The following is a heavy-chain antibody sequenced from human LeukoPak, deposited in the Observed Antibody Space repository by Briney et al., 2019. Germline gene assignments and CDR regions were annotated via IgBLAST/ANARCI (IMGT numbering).Heavy chain of an antibody. V-gene: IGHV3-21*01. CDR2: ISSSSGYI. D-gene: IGHD2-2*01. CDR3: AGGSLLWGAFDI. CDR1: GFTFSTYS. J-gene: IGHJ3*02. Sequence: GGSLRLSCAASGFTFSTYSMDWVRQAPGKGLEWVSSISSSSGYIYYADSVKGRFTISRDNAKNSLYLQMNSLRAEDTAVYYCAGGSLLWGAFDIWGQGTMVTVSS.